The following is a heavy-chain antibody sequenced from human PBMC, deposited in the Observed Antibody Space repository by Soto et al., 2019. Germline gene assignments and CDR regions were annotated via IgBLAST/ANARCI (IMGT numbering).Heavy chain of an antibody. CDR2: IYPGDSDT. D-gene: IGHD5-12*01. CDR1: GDSFTSYW. Sequence: PGESLKISCKGSGDSFTSYWIGWVRQMPVKGLEWMGIIYPGDSDTRYSPSFQGQVTISADKSISIAYLQWSSLKASDTVMYYCARQGSGYAGPWIGFDLWGQGTMVTVSS. J-gene: IGHJ3*01. V-gene: IGHV5-51*01. CDR3: ARQGSGYAGPWIGFDL.